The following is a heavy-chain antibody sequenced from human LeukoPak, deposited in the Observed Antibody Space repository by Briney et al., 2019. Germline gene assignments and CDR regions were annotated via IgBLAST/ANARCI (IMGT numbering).Heavy chain of an antibody. CDR1: GGSISTGGYY. CDR3: ARGDPSSQSTRWFDP. V-gene: IGHV4-39*07. CDR2: IRYSGRT. J-gene: IGHJ5*02. D-gene: IGHD6-6*01. Sequence: SETLSLTCTVSGGSISTGGYYWVWVRQPPGKGLEWIGTIRYSGRTNYNPSLKSRVTISVDTSKNQFSLKLSSVTAADTAVYYCARGDPSSQSTRWFDPWGQGTLVTVSS.